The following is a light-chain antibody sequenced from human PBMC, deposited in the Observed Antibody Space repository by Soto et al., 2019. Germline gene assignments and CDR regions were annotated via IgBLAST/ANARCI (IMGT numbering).Light chain of an antibody. CDR3: QSYDISTLV. Sequence: NFMLTQPHSVSESPGKTVTISCTRSSGSIASNYVQWYQQRPGSAPTTVIYEDNQRPSGVPDRFSGSIDSSSNSASLTISGLKTEDEADDYCQSYDISTLVFGGGTKVTVL. V-gene: IGLV6-57*04. J-gene: IGLJ2*01. CDR2: EDN. CDR1: SGSIASNY.